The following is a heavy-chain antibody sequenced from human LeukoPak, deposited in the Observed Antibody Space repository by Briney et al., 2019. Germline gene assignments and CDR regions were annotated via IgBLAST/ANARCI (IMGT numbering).Heavy chain of an antibody. CDR3: AREGGDPRWLNP. J-gene: IGHJ5*02. V-gene: IGHV4-4*07. Sequence: SETLSLTCTVSGGSISSYYWTWIRQSAGKGLEWIGRINTSGSTNYNPSLRSRVTMSVNTSKNQFSLNLTSVTAADTAVYSCAREGGDPRWLNPWGQGTLVTVSS. D-gene: IGHD6-25*01. CDR1: GGSISSYY. CDR2: INTSGST.